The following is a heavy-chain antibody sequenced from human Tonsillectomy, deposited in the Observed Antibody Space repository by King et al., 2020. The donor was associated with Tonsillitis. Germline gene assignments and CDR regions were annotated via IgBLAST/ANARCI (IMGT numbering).Heavy chain of an antibody. Sequence: QLQESGPGLVKPSETLSLTCTVSGGSISSSSYYWGWIRQPPGKGLEWIGTIYYSGSTYYNPSLNSRVTISVDTSKNQFSLKLSSVTAADTAVYYCARHPQEVAVAGSYYFDYWGQGTLVTVSS. D-gene: IGHD6-19*01. CDR2: IYYSGST. CDR3: ARHPQEVAVAGSYYFDY. CDR1: GGSISSSSYY. J-gene: IGHJ4*02. V-gene: IGHV4-39*01.